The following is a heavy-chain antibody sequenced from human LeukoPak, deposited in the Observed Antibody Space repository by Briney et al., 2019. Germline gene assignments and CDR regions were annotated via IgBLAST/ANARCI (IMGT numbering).Heavy chain of an antibody. J-gene: IGHJ4*02. CDR2: IYSGGST. CDR3: ARWWYHDKAFGY. D-gene: IGHD2-15*01. V-gene: IGHV3-66*02. CDR1: GFTVSSNY. Sequence: GGSLRLSCAASGFTVSSNYMSWVRQAPGKGLEWVSVIYSGGSTYYADSVKGRFTISRDNSKNTLYLQMNSLRAEDTAVYYCARWWYHDKAFGYWGQGTLVTVSS.